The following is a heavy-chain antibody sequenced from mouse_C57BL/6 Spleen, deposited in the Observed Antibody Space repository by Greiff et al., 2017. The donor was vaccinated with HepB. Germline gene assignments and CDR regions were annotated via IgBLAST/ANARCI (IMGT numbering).Heavy chain of an antibody. CDR3: ARPTVVAHWYFDV. D-gene: IGHD1-1*01. J-gene: IGHJ1*03. CDR1: GYTFTDYY. CDR2: IGPGSGST. V-gene: IGHV1-77*01. Sequence: VKLQQSGAELVKPGASVKISCKASGYTFTDYYINWVKQRPGQGLEWIGKIGPGSGSTYYNEKFKGKATLTADKSSSTAYMQLSSLTSEDSAVYFCARPTVVAHWYFDVWGTGTTVTVSS.